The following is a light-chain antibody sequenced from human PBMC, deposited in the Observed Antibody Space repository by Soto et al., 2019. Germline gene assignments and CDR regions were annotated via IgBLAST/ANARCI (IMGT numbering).Light chain of an antibody. V-gene: IGKV3-15*01. CDR2: GAS. CDR1: QSLSNK. Sequence: EIVITQSPATLSVSPGERATLSCRASQSLSNKLAWYQQKPGQAPRLLIYGASTRATGIPARFSGSGSGTEFTLTISSLQSEDFAVYYCQEYNNWHPITFGGGTKVDIK. J-gene: IGKJ4*01. CDR3: QEYNNWHPIT.